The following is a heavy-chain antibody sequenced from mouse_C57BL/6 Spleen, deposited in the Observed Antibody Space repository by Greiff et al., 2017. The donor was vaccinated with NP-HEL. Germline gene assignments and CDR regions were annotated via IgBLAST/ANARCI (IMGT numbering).Heavy chain of an antibody. V-gene: IGHV1-64*01. CDR3: ARWEGSYYFDY. Sequence: VQLQQPGAELVKPGASVKLSCKASGYTFTSYWMHWVKQRPGQGLEWIGMIHPNSGSTNYNEKFKSKATLTVDKSSSTAYMQLSSLTSEDSAVYYCARWEGSYYFDYWGQGTTLTVSS. J-gene: IGHJ2*01. CDR1: GYTFTSYW. D-gene: IGHD4-1*01. CDR2: IHPNSGST.